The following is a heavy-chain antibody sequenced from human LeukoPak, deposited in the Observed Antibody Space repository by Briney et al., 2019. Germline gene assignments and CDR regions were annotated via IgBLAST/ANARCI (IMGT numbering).Heavy chain of an antibody. Sequence: PSETLSLTCTVSGGSISYYYWSWIRQSPGKGLEWIGYIYYNGSTNYSPSLKSRVTMSVDISKNQFSLKLSSVTAADTAIYYCARKGGHFDYWGQGTLVTVSS. D-gene: IGHD2-15*01. CDR3: ARKGGHFDY. V-gene: IGHV4-59*01. CDR1: GGSISYYY. CDR2: IYYNGST. J-gene: IGHJ4*02.